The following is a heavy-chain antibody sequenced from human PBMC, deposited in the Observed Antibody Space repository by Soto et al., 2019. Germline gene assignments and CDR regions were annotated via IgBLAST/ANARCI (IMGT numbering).Heavy chain of an antibody. CDR3: ASSYGSGYRAFDY. CDR2: VNPIVSMS. CDR1: GDTFNFYS. J-gene: IGHJ4*02. D-gene: IGHD3-10*01. Sequence: QVQLVQSGAEVKRPGSSVKVSCKASGDTFNFYSINLVRQAPGVGLEWMGRVNPIVSMSNYAQKFQGRVTMTADKSTSTAYMELSSLRSEDTAIHYCASSYGSGYRAFDYWGQGALVTVSS. V-gene: IGHV1-69*02.